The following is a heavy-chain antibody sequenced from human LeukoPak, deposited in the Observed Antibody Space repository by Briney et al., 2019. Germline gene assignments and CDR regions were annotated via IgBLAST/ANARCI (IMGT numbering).Heavy chain of an antibody. D-gene: IGHD6-13*01. Sequence: GGSLRLSCAASGFTFSSYAMHWVRQAPGKGLEWVAVISYDGSNKYYADSVKGRFTISRDNSKNTLYLQMNSLRAEDTAVYYCAREREWNFTYSSSWYDPVLGYWGQGTLVTVSS. CDR1: GFTFSSYA. CDR2: ISYDGSNK. J-gene: IGHJ4*02. CDR3: AREREWNFTYSSSWYDPVLGY. V-gene: IGHV3-30*04.